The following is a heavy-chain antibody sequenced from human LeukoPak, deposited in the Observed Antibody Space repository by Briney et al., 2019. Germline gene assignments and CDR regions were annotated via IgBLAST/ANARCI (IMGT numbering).Heavy chain of an antibody. J-gene: IGHJ4*02. Sequence: GGSLRLSCAASGFTFSSYSMNWVRQAPGKGLEWVSSISSSSSYIYYADSVKGRFTISRDNAKNSLYLQMNSLRAEDTAVYYCARAPYDILTGYSGYFDYWGQGILVTVSS. CDR2: ISSSSSYI. CDR3: ARAPYDILTGYSGYFDY. D-gene: IGHD3-9*01. V-gene: IGHV3-21*01. CDR1: GFTFSSYS.